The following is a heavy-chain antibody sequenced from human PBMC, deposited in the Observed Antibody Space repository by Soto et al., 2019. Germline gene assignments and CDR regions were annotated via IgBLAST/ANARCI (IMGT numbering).Heavy chain of an antibody. D-gene: IGHD3-22*01. CDR3: AKGYYDSSGYYYHFDY. V-gene: IGHV3-23*01. CDR2: ISVSGGST. CDR1: GFTFSSYA. J-gene: IGHJ4*02. Sequence: PGGSLRLSCAASGFTFSSYAISWGRQAPGKGLEWVSAISVSGGSTYYADSVKGRFTISRDNSKNTLYLQMNSLRAEDTAVYYCAKGYYDSSGYYYHFDYWGQGTLVTVSS.